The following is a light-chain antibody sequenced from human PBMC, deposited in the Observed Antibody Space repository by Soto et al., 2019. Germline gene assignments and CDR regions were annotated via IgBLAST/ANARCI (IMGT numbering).Light chain of an antibody. Sequence: PGERATLSCRASQSVSSYLAWYQQKPGQAPRLLIYDASNRATGIPARFSGSGSGTDFTLTISSLEPEDFAVYYCQQRSNWPPVTFGQGTRLEIK. CDR1: QSVSSY. V-gene: IGKV3-11*01. CDR3: QQRSNWPPVT. CDR2: DAS. J-gene: IGKJ5*01.